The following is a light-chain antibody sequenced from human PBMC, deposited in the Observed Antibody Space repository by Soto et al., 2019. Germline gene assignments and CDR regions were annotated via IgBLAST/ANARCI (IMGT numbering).Light chain of an antibody. Sequence: PGERATLSCRASQSVSSYLAWYQQKPGQAPRLLIYDASNRATGIPARFSGSGSGTDFTLTISSLEPEDFAVYYCQQRSNWPPVTFGQGTRLEIK. CDR1: QSVSSY. V-gene: IGKV3-11*01. CDR3: QQRSNWPPVT. CDR2: DAS. J-gene: IGKJ5*01.